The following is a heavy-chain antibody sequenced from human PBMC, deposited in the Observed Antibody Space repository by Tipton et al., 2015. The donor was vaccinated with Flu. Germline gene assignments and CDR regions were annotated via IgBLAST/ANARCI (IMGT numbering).Heavy chain of an antibody. CDR3: ARYAAAGTGYYYYGMDV. V-gene: IGHV4-34*01. CDR1: GGSFSGYY. D-gene: IGHD6-13*01. J-gene: IGHJ6*02. CDR2: INHSGST. Sequence: TLSLTCAVYGGSFSGYYWSWIRQPPGKGLEWIGEINHSGSTNYNPSLKSRVTISVDTSKNQFSLKLSSVTAADTAVYYCARYAAAGTGYYYYGMDVWGQGTTVTVSS.